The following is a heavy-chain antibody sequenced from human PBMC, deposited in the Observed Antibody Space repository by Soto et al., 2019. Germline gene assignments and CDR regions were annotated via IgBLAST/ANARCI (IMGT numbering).Heavy chain of an antibody. CDR3: ARGRRSSGWYRPHKRGMDV. J-gene: IGHJ6*02. D-gene: IGHD6-19*01. CDR1: GDSVSSNSAA. V-gene: IGHV6-1*01. Sequence: PSQTLSLTCAISGDSVSSNSAAWNWIRQSPSRGLEWLGRAYYRSQWFYDSAVSVRSRINVIPDTSRNQFSLQLNSVTPEDTAVYYCARGRRSSGWYRPHKRGMDVWGQGTTVTVSS. CDR2: AYYRSQWFY.